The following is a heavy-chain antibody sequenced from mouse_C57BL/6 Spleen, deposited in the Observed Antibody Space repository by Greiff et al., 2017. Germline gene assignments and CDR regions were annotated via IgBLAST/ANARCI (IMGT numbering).Heavy chain of an antibody. CDR1: GFTFTDYY. V-gene: IGHV7-3*01. J-gene: IGHJ4*01. CDR2: IRNKANGYTT. CDR3: ATRRFYYAMDY. Sequence: EVKVEESGGGLVQPGGSLSLSCAASGFTFTDYYMSWVRQPPGKALEWLGFIRNKANGYTTEYSASVKGRFTISRDNSQSILYLQMNALRAEDSATDYCATRRFYYAMDYWGQGTSVTVSS.